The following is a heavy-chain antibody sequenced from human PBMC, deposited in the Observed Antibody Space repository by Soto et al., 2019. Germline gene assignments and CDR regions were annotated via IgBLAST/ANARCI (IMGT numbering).Heavy chain of an antibody. CDR1: GFTFSNYA. V-gene: IGHV3-30*03. D-gene: IGHD6-6*01. CDR2: VSYDGDNE. CDR3: AADPRPQLVPIDY. Sequence: GGSLRLSCVASGFTFSNYAMHWVRQAPGKGLEWVAIVSYDGDNEYYADSVRGRFFISRDNSRNTLYLQTSSLRHEDTAVYYCAADPRPQLVPIDYWGQGTLVTVSS. J-gene: IGHJ4*02.